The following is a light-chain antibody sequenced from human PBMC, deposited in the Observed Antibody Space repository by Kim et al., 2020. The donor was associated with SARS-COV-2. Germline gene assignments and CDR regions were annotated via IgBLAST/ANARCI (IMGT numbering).Light chain of an antibody. J-gene: IGKJ4*01. CDR3: QQSYSTRLT. V-gene: IGKV1-39*01. CDR1: QSISST. Sequence: DIQMTQSPSSLSASVGDRVTITCRASQSISSTLNWYQQKPAKAPILMIYAASKLQSGVPSRFSGSGSGTDFTLTISSLQPEDFATYYCQQSYSTRLTFGGGTKLEI. CDR2: AAS.